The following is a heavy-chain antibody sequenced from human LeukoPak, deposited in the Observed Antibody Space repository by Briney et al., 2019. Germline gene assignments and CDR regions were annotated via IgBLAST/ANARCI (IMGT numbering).Heavy chain of an antibody. CDR3: ARDQDYGSGSYFFDY. D-gene: IGHD3-10*01. V-gene: IGHV1-46*01. Sequence: ASVKVSCKASGFPFTRYYLHWVRRAPGQGLEWMGIINPSGGSTSYAQKFQGRVTMTRDTSTSTVYMELSSLRSEDTAVYYCARDQDYGSGSYFFDYWGQGTLVTVSS. J-gene: IGHJ4*02. CDR2: INPSGGST. CDR1: GFPFTRYY.